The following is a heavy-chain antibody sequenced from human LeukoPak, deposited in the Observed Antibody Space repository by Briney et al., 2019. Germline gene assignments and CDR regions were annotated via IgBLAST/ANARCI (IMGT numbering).Heavy chain of an antibody. V-gene: IGHV4-38-2*02. CDR2: IYHSGST. Sequence: SETLSLTFTVSGYSISSGYYWGWIRQPPGKGLEWIGSIYHSGSTSYNPSLKSRILFSVDTSQNQFSLKLNSVTAADTAVYYCVREILYCSGGSCYRGPFDNWGQGTLVTVSA. CDR3: VREILYCSGGSCYRGPFDN. D-gene: IGHD2-15*01. J-gene: IGHJ4*02. CDR1: GYSISSGYY.